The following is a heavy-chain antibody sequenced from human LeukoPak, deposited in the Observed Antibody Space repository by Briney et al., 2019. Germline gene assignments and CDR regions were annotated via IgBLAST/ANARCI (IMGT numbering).Heavy chain of an antibody. CDR2: IYSGST. J-gene: IGHJ5*02. V-gene: IGHV4-39*01. CDR3: ARQSDFSLSYNWFDP. Sequence: SETLSLTCAVYGGSFSGYYWGWIRQPPGKGLEWIGSIYSGSTYYNPSLKSRVTISVDTSKNQFSLKLSSVTAADTAVYYCARQSDFSLSYNWFDPWGQGTLVTVSS. D-gene: IGHD2-21*01. CDR1: GGSFSGYY.